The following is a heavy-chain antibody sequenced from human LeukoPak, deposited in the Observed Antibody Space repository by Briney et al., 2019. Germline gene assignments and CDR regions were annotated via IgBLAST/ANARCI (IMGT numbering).Heavy chain of an antibody. CDR2: ISAYNGNT. D-gene: IGHD4-4*01. CDR3: ATESATVTTVWYFDY. J-gene: IGHJ4*02. CDR1: GYTFTSYG. Sequence: ASVKVSCKASGYTFTSYGISWVRQAPGQRLEWMGWISAYNGNTNYAQKLQGRVTMTTDTSTSTAYMELRSLRSEDTAVYYCATESATVTTVWYFDYWGQGTLVTVSS. V-gene: IGHV1-18*01.